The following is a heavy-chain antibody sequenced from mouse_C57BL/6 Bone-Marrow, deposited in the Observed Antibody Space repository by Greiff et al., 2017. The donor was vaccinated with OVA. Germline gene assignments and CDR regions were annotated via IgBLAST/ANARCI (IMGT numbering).Heavy chain of an antibody. CDR2: IYPGDGDT. D-gene: IGHD2-5*01. CDR3: AHYSNYPFAY. CDR1: GYAFSSSW. V-gene: IGHV1-82*01. J-gene: IGHJ3*01. Sequence: QVHVKQSGPELVKPGASVKISCKASGYAFSSSWMNWVKQRPGKGLEWIGRIYPGDGDTNYNGKFKGKATLTADKSSSTAYMQLSSLTSEDSAVYFCAHYSNYPFAYWGQGTLVTVSA.